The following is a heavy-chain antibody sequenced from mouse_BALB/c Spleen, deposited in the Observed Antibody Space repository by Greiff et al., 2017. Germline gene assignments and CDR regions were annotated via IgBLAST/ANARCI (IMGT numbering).Heavy chain of an antibody. CDR3: ARSGDGYPFAY. V-gene: IGHV5-17*02. CDR2: ISSGSSTI. Sequence: EVKLMESGGGLVQPGGSRKLSCAASGFTFSSFGMHWVRQAPEKGLEWVAYISSGSSTIYYADTVKGRFTISRDNPKNTLFLQMTSLRSEDTAMYYCARSGDGYPFAYWGQGTLVTVSA. CDR1: GFTFSSFG. J-gene: IGHJ3*01. D-gene: IGHD2-3*01.